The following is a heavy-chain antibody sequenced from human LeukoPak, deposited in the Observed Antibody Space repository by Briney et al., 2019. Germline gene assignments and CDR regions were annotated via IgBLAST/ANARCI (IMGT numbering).Heavy chain of an antibody. CDR3: ARDPSSGWYAGY. CDR1: GFTFSSYA. CDR2: ISYDGSNK. J-gene: IGHJ4*02. Sequence: GGSLRLSCAASGFTFSSYAMHWVRQAPGKGLEWVAVISYDGSNKYYADSVKGRFTISRDNSKNTLYLQMNSLRAEDTAVYYCARDPSSGWYAGYWGQGTLVTVSS. V-gene: IGHV3-30-3*01. D-gene: IGHD6-19*01.